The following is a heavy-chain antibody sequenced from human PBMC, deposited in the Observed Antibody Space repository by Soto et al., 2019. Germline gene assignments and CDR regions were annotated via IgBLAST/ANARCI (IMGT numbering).Heavy chain of an antibody. J-gene: IGHJ6*03. Sequence: EVQLVESGGGLVQPGGSLRLSCAASGFTFSNYWMYWVRQAPGKGLVWVSRINSDGSVSSYADSVKGRLTIARDNVKNPLYLQMDSLRAEDTAVYYCARGDCVGGTCCSLAGSFYYYMDVWGKGTTVTVFS. CDR2: INSDGSVS. D-gene: IGHD2-15*01. V-gene: IGHV3-74*01. CDR3: ARGDCVGGTCCSLAGSFYYYMDV. CDR1: GFTFSNYW.